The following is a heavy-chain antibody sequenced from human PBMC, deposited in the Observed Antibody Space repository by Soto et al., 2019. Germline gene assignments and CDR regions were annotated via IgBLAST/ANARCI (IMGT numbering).Heavy chain of an antibody. Sequence: GESLKISCKGSGYSFTSYWIGWVRQMPGKGLEWMGIIYPGDSDTRYSPSFQGRVTISADKSISTAYLQWSSLKASDTAMYYCARGAAAGTPGYYYYYGMDVWGQGTTVTVS. CDR1: GYSFTSYW. D-gene: IGHD6-13*01. J-gene: IGHJ6*02. CDR2: IYPGDSDT. CDR3: ARGAAAGTPGYYYYYGMDV. V-gene: IGHV5-51*01.